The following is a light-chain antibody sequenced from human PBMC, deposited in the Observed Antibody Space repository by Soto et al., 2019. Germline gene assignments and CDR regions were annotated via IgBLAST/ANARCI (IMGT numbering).Light chain of an antibody. CDR1: SSNIGAGYD. Sequence: QSVLTQPPSVSGAPGQRVTISCTGSSSNIGAGYDVHWCQQLPGTAPKLLIYGNNNRPSGVPDRFSGSKSGTSASLAITGLQAEDEADYFCQSYDSSLSASGVFGGGTKVTVL. V-gene: IGLV1-40*01. CDR2: GNN. J-gene: IGLJ3*02. CDR3: QSYDSSLSASGV.